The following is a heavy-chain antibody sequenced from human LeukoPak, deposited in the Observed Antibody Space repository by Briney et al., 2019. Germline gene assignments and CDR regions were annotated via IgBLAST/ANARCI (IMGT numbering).Heavy chain of an antibody. V-gene: IGHV3-72*01. CDR1: GFTFSDHY. CDR2: IRNKVNSYST. J-gene: IGHJ4*02. CDR3: ARVRYYLDY. Sequence: PGGSLRLSCAASGFTFSDHYMDWVRQAPGKGLEWVGRIRNKVNSYSTEYAASVKGRFTISRDDSKNSQYLQMNSLKTEDTAVYYCARVRYYLDYWGQGTLVTVSS. D-gene: IGHD3-9*01.